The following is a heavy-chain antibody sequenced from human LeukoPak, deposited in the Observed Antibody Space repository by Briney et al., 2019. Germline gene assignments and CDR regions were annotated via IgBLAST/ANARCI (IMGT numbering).Heavy chain of an antibody. CDR3: VRDQGAFDM. Sequence: PGGSLRLSCAGSGITLSSYWMSWVRQAPEKGLEWVGNIKQDASEKYFVDSLRGRFTISRDNAKNSLFLQMNSLRADDTAIYYCVRDQGAFDMWGHGTMVTVSS. CDR1: GITLSSYW. J-gene: IGHJ3*02. CDR2: IKQDASEK. V-gene: IGHV3-7*05.